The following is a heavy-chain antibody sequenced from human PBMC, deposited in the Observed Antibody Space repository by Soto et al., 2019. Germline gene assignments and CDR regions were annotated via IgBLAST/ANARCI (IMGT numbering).Heavy chain of an antibody. Sequence: SETLSLTCAVYGGSFSGYYWSWIRQPPGKGLEWIGEINHSGSTNYNPSLKSRVTISVDTSKNQFSLKLSSVTAADTAVYYCASMVAYFDYWGRGTLVTVSS. CDR1: GGSFSGYY. V-gene: IGHV4-34*01. D-gene: IGHD2-15*01. CDR3: ASMVAYFDY. CDR2: INHSGST. J-gene: IGHJ4*02.